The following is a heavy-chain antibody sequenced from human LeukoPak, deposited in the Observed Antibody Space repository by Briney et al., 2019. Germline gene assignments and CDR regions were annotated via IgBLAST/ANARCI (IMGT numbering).Heavy chain of an antibody. V-gene: IGHV5-51*01. CDR2: IHPGDSDT. CDR3: ARIGGLNGWGPPYYYMDV. CDR1: GYSFTSYW. Sequence: GESLKISCKGSGYSFTSYWIGWVRQMPGKGLEWMGIIHPGDSDTRYSPSFQGQVTISADKSISTAYLQWSSLKASDTAMYYCARIGGLNGWGPPYYYMDVWGKGTTVTVSS. J-gene: IGHJ6*03. D-gene: IGHD3-16*01.